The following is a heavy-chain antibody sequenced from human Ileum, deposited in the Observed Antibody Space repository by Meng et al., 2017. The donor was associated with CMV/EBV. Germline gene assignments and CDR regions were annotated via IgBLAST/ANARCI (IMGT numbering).Heavy chain of an antibody. D-gene: IGHD3-10*01. Sequence: QVPLKGSGPGLVKTSGPLSLTCYVSGGSISNYYWSWIRQPAGKGLEWIAHIYTSGTTNYNPSLKSQVTMSVDTSRNQFSLKLTSVTAADTAVYYCARNYGSGNWNFFHYWGQGTLVTVSS. CDR3: ARNYGSGNWNFFHY. CDR1: GGSISNYY. V-gene: IGHV4-4*07. J-gene: IGHJ4*02. CDR2: IYTSGTT.